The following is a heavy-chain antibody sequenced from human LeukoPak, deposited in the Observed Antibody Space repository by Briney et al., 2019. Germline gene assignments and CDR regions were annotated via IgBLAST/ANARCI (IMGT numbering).Heavy chain of an antibody. V-gene: IGHV3-11*01. J-gene: IGHJ4*02. CDR1: GFTFSDYY. CDR2: ISGSGGTI. Sequence: GGSLRLSCAASGFTFSDYYMTWIRQAPGKGLEWVSYISGSGGTIHYADSVKGRFTISRDNSKNTLYLQMNSLRAGDTAVYYCAKMGYYGSGSFDYWGQGTLVTVSS. CDR3: AKMGYYGSGSFDY. D-gene: IGHD3-10*01.